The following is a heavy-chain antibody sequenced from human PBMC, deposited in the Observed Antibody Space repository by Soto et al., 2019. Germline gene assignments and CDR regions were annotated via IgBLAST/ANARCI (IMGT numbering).Heavy chain of an antibody. D-gene: IGHD1-1*01. J-gene: IGHJ4*02. CDR1: GFTFSDYY. CDR3: ARSGDNYNLLDY. Sequence: VHLEESGGGWVKPGGSLRLSCEASGFTFSDYYMSWIRQAPGKGLQGIAYSSNSGTFTKYADSVKGRSSISRDNAKNTLYLQINNLSGEDTATYFCARSGDNYNLLDYWGQGTPVTVSS. CDR2: SSNSGTFT. V-gene: IGHV3-11*06.